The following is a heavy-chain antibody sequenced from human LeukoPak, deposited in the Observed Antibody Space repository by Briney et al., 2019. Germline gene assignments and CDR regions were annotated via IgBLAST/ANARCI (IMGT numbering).Heavy chain of an antibody. CDR3: ARGRKGYCSGGSCYPQYFDY. V-gene: IGHV1-8*03. CDR2: LNPNSGNT. D-gene: IGHD2-15*01. Sequence: GASVKVSCKASGYTFTSYDINWVRQATGQGLEWMRWLNPNSGNTGYAQKFQGRVTITRNTSISTAYMELSSLRSEDTAVYYCARGRKGYCSGGSCYPQYFDYWGQGTLVTVSS. CDR1: GYTFTSYD. J-gene: IGHJ4*02.